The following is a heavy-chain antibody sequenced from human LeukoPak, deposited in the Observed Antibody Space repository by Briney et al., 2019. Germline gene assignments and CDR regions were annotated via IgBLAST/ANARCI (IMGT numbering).Heavy chain of an antibody. CDR1: GFTFSSYA. CDR2: ISYDGSNK. D-gene: IGHD6-19*01. CDR3: ARDSPIPIVAVAADGDAFDI. J-gene: IGHJ3*02. Sequence: GGSLRLSCAASGFTFSSYAMHWVRQAPGKGLEWVAVISYDGSNKYYADSVKGRFTISRDNSKNTLYPQMNSLRAEDTAVYYCARDSPIPIVAVAADGDAFDIWGQGTMVTVSS. V-gene: IGHV3-30-3*01.